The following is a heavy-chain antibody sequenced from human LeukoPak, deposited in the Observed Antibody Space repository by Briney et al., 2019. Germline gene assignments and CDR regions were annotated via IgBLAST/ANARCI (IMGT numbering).Heavy chain of an antibody. V-gene: IGHV4-34*01. D-gene: IGHD2-15*01. J-gene: IGHJ4*02. CDR3: ARDFCSGGSCYFGTFDY. CDR1: GGSFSGYY. CDR2: INHSGST. Sequence: SETLSLTCAVYGGSFSGYYWSWIRQPPGKGLEWIGEINHSGSTNYNPSLKSRVTISVDTSKNQFSLKLSSVTAADTAVYYCARDFCSGGSCYFGTFDYWGQGTLVTVSS.